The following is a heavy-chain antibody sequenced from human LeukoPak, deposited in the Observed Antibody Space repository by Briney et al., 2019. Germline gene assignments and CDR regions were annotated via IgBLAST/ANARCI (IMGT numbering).Heavy chain of an antibody. CDR1: GFTFSSYG. Sequence: PGRSLRLSCAASGFTFSSYGMHWVRQAPGKGLEWVAVIWYDGSNKYYADSVKGRFTISRDNSKNTLYLQMNSLRAEDTAVYYCAKTLTPMVYAIVGGDFDYWGQGTLVTVSS. CDR2: IWYDGSNK. V-gene: IGHV3-33*06. CDR3: AKTLTPMVYAIVGGDFDY. D-gene: IGHD2-8*01. J-gene: IGHJ4*02.